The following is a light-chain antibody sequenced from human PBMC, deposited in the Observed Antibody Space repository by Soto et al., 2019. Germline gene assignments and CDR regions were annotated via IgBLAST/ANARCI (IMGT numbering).Light chain of an antibody. CDR2: CNS. V-gene: IGLV1-40*01. CDR3: QSHDSSLSAYV. Sequence: QSVLTQPPSVSGAPGQRVTISCTGSSSNIGAGYDVHWYQQLPGTGPKLLISCNSNRPSGVPDRFSGSRSGTSASLAITGLQAEDEADYYCQSHDSSLSAYVFGTGTKVTVL. J-gene: IGLJ1*01. CDR1: SSNIGAGYD.